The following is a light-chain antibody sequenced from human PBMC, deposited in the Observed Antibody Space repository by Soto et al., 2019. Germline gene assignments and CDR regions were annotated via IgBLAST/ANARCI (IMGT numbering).Light chain of an antibody. CDR3: QKYNSAPYT. Sequence: DIQMTQSPSSLSASVGDRVTITCRASQGISNYLAWYQQKPGKVPKLLIYASSTLQSGVPSRFSGSGSGTDFTLTISCLQPEDVSTYYCQKYNSAPYTFGQGTKLEIK. CDR1: QGISNY. J-gene: IGKJ2*01. CDR2: ASS. V-gene: IGKV1-27*01.